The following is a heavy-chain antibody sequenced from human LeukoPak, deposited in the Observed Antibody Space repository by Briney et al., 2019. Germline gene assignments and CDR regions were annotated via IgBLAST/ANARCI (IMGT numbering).Heavy chain of an antibody. J-gene: IGHJ6*03. CDR1: GFTFSSYA. V-gene: IGHV3-30*04. CDR2: ISYDGSNK. Sequence: GGSLRLSCAASGFTFSSYAMHWVRQAPGKGLEWVAVISYDGSNKYYADSVKGRFTISRDNSKNTLYLQMNSLRAEDTAVYYCARGSARGSGWYELYYYYYMDVWGKGTTVTVSS. CDR3: ARGSARGSGWYELYYYYYMDV. D-gene: IGHD6-19*01.